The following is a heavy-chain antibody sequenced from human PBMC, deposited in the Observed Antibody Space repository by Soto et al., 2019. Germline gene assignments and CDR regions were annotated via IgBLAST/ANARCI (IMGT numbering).Heavy chain of an antibody. CDR1: VFTFINAW. J-gene: IGHJ4*02. Sequence: PGWSLRLSCAASVFTFINAWMSWVRQAPGKGLEWVGRIKSKTDGGTTDYAAPVKGRFTISRDDSKNTLYLQMNSLKTEDTAVYYCTTTVAEKTYFDYWGQGTLVTVSS. CDR2: IKSKTDGGTT. V-gene: IGHV3-15*01. CDR3: TTTVAEKTYFDY. D-gene: IGHD6-19*01.